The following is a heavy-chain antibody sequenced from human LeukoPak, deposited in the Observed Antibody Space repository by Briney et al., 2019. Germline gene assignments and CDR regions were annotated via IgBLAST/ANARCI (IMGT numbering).Heavy chain of an antibody. D-gene: IGHD3-22*01. CDR2: IYYSGST. Sequence: SETLSLTCTVSGGSISSGDYYWSWIRQPPGKGLEWLGYIYYSGSTYYNPSLKSRVTISVDTSKNQFSLKLSSVTAADTAVYYCAREWGGGEPYYDSSTWGQGTLVTVSS. J-gene: IGHJ4*02. CDR3: AREWGGGEPYYDSST. CDR1: GGSISSGDYY. V-gene: IGHV4-30-4*01.